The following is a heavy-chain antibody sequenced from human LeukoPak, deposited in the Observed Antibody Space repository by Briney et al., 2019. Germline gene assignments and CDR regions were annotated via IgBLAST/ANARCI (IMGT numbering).Heavy chain of an antibody. CDR3: ARACSGGSCSGSHYYYMDV. CDR2: IIPIFGTA. V-gene: IGHV1-69*13. CDR1: GYTFTSYG. Sequence: SVKVSCKASGYTFTSYGISWVRQAPGQGLEWMGGIIPIFGTANYAQKFQGRVTITADESTSTAYMELSSLRSEDTAVYYCARACSGGSCSGSHYYYMDVWGKGTTVTISS. D-gene: IGHD2-15*01. J-gene: IGHJ6*03.